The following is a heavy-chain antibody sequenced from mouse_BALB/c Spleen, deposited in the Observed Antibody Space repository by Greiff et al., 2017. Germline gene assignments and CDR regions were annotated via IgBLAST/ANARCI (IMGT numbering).Heavy chain of an antibody. V-gene: IGHV1-82*01. D-gene: IGHD2-2*01. J-gene: IGHJ4*01. CDR3: AGSGGYDNYYAMDY. Sequence: QVQLQQSGPELVKPGASVKISCKASGYAFSSSWMNWVKQRPGQGLEWIGRIYPGDGDTNYNGKFKGKATLTADKSSSTAYMQLSSLTSVDSAVYFCAGSGGYDNYYAMDYWGQGTSVTVSS. CDR1: GYAFSSSW. CDR2: IYPGDGDT.